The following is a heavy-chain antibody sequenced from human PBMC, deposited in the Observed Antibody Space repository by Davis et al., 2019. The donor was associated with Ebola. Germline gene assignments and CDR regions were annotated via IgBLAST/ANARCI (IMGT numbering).Heavy chain of an antibody. J-gene: IGHJ6*02. V-gene: IGHV4-34*01. D-gene: IGHD3-9*01. CDR1: GGSFSGYY. CDR3: ARGRYFDWLLLAPYYYDGMDV. Sequence: SETLSLTCAVYGGSFSGYYWSWIREPPGKGLEWIGEINHSGSTNYNPSLKSRVTIPVDTSKNQFPLKLSSVTAADTAVYYCARGRYFDWLLLAPYYYDGMDVWGQGTTVTVSS. CDR2: INHSGST.